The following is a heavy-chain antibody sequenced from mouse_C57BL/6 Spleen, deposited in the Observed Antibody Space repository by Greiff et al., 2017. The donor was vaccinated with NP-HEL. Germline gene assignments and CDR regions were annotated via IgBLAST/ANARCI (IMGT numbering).Heavy chain of an antibody. CDR1: GYTFTSYW. D-gene: IGHD1-1*01. J-gene: IGHJ3*01. V-gene: IGHV1-53*01. CDR3: ATVGSSPAWFAY. Sequence: QFQLQQPGTELVKPGASVKLSCKASGYTFTSYWMHWVKQRPGQGLEWIGNINPSNGGTNYNEKFKSKATLTVDKSSSTAYMQLSSLTSEDSAVYDCATVGSSPAWFAYWGQGTLVTVSA. CDR2: INPSNGGT.